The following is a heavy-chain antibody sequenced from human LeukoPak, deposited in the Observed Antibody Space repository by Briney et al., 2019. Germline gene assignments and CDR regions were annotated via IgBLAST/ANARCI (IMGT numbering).Heavy chain of an antibody. D-gene: IGHD3-10*01. Sequence: SETLSLTCTVSGYSISSGYYWGWIRQPPGKGLEWIGSIYHSGTTYYNPSLKSRVTISVDTSKNQFSLKLGSVTAADTAVYYCARDPGDYWGQGTLVTVSS. CDR2: IYHSGTT. CDR1: GYSISSGYY. V-gene: IGHV4-38-2*02. CDR3: ARDPGDY. J-gene: IGHJ4*02.